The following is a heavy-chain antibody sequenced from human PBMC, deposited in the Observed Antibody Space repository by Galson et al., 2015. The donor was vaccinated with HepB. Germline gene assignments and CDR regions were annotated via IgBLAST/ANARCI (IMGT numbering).Heavy chain of an antibody. J-gene: IGHJ4*02. CDR1: GFTFSSYA. Sequence: SLRLSCAASGFTFSSYAMSWVRQAPGKGLEWVSAISGSGGSTYYADSVKGRFTISRDNSKNTLYLQMNSLRAEDTAVYYCAKDEGRYSSGWYPVFDYWGQGTLVTVSS. CDR3: AKDEGRYSSGWYPVFDY. D-gene: IGHD6-19*01. CDR2: ISGSGGST. V-gene: IGHV3-23*01.